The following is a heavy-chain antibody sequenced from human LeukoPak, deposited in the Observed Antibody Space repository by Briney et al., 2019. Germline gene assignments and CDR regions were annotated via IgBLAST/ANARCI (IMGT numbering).Heavy chain of an antibody. J-gene: IGHJ3*02. CDR2: IYYSGST. Sequence: SETLSLTCAVSGRPISSSNWWGWIRQPPGKGLEWIGYIYYSGSTYYNPSLKSRVTMSVDTSKNQFSLKLSSVTAVDTAVYYCARTVAAPFDAFDIWGQRTMVTVSS. D-gene: IGHD2-15*01. CDR3: ARTVAAPFDAFDI. CDR1: GRPISSSNW. V-gene: IGHV4-28*01.